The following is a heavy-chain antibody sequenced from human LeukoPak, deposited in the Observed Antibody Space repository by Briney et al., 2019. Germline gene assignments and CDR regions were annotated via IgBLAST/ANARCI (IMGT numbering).Heavy chain of an antibody. V-gene: IGHV4-34*01. CDR3: ARTRLWPTGTFDL. Sequence: SETLSLTCAVYGESFTGYYWTWIRQPPGKGLEWIGEINHSGYINYNPSLKTRVTISVDTFKKEFSLRLTSVTAADTAIYYCARTRLWPTGTFDLWGQGTLVTVSS. J-gene: IGHJ4*02. D-gene: IGHD3-10*01. CDR2: INHSGYI. CDR1: GESFTGYY.